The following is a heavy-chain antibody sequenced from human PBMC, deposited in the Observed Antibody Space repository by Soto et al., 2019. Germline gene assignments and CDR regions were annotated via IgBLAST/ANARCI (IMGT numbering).Heavy chain of an antibody. V-gene: IGHV3-30*03. CDR1: GFSFSSYG. D-gene: IGHD6-19*01. J-gene: IGHJ4*01. CDR2: ISYDGSNK. Sequence: QVQLVESGGGVVQPGRSLRLSCAASGFSFSSYGMQWVRQAPGKGLEWVAVISYDGSNKYYAESVKDRFTISRDNSKKTLYLQMNSLRADDTAVYYCVAGQYFFDYCGHGTLVTVSS. CDR3: VAGQYFFDY.